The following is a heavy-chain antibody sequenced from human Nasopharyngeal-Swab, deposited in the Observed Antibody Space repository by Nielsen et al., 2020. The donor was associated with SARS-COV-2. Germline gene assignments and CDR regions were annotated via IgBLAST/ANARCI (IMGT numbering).Heavy chain of an antibody. Sequence: SETLSLTCTVSGGSISSGGYYWSWIRQPPGKGLEWIGYIYYSGSTNYNPSLKSRVTISVDTSKNQFSLKLSSVTAADTAVYYCARAHSSGWYYFDYWGQGTLVTVSS. V-gene: IGHV4-61*08. CDR2: IYYSGST. D-gene: IGHD6-19*01. J-gene: IGHJ4*02. CDR3: ARAHSSGWYYFDY. CDR1: GGSISSGGYY.